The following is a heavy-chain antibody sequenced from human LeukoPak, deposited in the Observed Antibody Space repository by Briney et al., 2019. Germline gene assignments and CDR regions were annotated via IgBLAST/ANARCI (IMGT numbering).Heavy chain of an antibody. Sequence: GASVKVSCKASGYTFKNYAMNWVRQAPGQGLEWMGWINTNTGNPTYAQAFTGRFVFSLDTSVSTAYLQISSLKAEDTAVYYCARDGYSSGWPPTQYAFDIWGQGTMVTVSS. V-gene: IGHV7-4-1*02. CDR2: INTNTGNP. D-gene: IGHD6-19*01. J-gene: IGHJ3*02. CDR1: GYTFKNYA. CDR3: ARDGYSSGWPPTQYAFDI.